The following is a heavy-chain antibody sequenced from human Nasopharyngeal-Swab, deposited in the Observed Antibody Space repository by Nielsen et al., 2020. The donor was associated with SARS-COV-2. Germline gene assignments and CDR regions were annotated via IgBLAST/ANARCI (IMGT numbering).Heavy chain of an antibody. J-gene: IGHJ5*02. D-gene: IGHD1-26*01. Sequence: GGSLRLSCAASGFIFSSFAMTWVRQAPGKGLEWVSTISSRGSSTYYGNSVKGRFTVSRDNSKNTVYLQMNSLRGEDTAVYYCVRDGYRSFGRSCKLDPWGQGTLVTVSS. CDR3: VRDGYRSFGRSCKLDP. V-gene: IGHV3-23*01. CDR1: GFIFSSFA. CDR2: ISSRGSST.